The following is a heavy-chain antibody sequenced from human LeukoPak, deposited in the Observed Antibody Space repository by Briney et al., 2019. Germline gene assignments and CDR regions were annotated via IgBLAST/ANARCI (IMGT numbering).Heavy chain of an antibody. V-gene: IGHV4-34*01. J-gene: IGHJ4*02. D-gene: IGHD2/OR15-2a*01. CDR2: INHSGST. Sequence: PSETLSLTCAVYGGSFSGYYWSWIRQPPGKGLEWIGEINHSGSTNYNPSLKSRVTISVDTSKNQFSLKLSSVTAADTAVYYCARRIVHYYFDYWGQGTLVTVSS. CDR3: ARRIVHYYFDY. CDR1: GGSFSGYY.